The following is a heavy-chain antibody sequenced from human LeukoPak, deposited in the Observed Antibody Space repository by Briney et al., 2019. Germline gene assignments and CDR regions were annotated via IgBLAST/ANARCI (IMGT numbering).Heavy chain of an antibody. CDR3: AIDQPVAGVSNFDS. CDR1: GYTFTRYA. J-gene: IGHJ4*02. V-gene: IGHV7-4-1*02. CDR2: INPNTGNP. Sequence: GASVKVSCKASGYTFTRYATNWLRQAPGQGLEWMGWINPNTGNPTYAQAFTGRFVFSLDTSVSTAYLQISSLNTEDTAVYYCAIDQPVAGVSNFDSWGQGTLVTVSS. D-gene: IGHD6-19*01.